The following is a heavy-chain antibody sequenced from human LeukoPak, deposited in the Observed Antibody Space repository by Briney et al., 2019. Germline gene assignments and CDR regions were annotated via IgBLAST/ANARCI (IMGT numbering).Heavy chain of an antibody. D-gene: IGHD3-3*01. V-gene: IGHV4-4*07. CDR3: ARDTGKSGYPDY. Sequence: SETLSLTCTVSGGSISSYCWGWIRQPAGKAPEWIGRIYSSGIINYNPSLKSRVTMSLDNSKNQLSLKLSYVTAADTAVYYCARDTGKSGYPDYWGQGTLVTVSS. J-gene: IGHJ4*02. CDR2: IYSSGII. CDR1: GGSISSYC.